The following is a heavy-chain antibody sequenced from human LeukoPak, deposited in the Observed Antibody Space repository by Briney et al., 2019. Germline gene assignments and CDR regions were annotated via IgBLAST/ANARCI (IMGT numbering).Heavy chain of an antibody. CDR3: ARDFCSSTSCYSGRAFDI. J-gene: IGHJ3*02. CDR2: IYYSGST. Sequence: PETLSLTCTVSGGSISSYYWSWIRQPPGRGLEWIGYIYYSGSTNYNPSLKSRVTISVDTSKNQFSLKLSSVTAADTAVYYCARDFCSSTSCYSGRAFDIWGQGTMVTVSS. D-gene: IGHD2-2*02. V-gene: IGHV4-59*01. CDR1: GGSISSYY.